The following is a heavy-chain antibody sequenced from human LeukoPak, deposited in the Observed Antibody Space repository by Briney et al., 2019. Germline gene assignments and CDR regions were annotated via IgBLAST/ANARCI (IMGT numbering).Heavy chain of an antibody. CDR2: INAGNGNT. CDR1: GYTFTSYA. J-gene: IGHJ3*02. Sequence: RASVKVSCKASGYTFTSYAMHWVRQAPGQRLEWMGWINAGNGNTKYSQKFQGRVTITRDTSASTAYMELSSLRSEDTAVYYCARGDYYGSGSRHAFDIWGQGTMVTVSS. CDR3: ARGDYYGSGSRHAFDI. D-gene: IGHD3-10*01. V-gene: IGHV1-3*01.